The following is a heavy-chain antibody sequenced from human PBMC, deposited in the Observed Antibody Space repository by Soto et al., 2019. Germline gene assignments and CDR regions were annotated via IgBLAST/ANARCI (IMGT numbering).Heavy chain of an antibody. CDR2: IIGGGARK. CDR1: GFTFSTYV. V-gene: IGHV3-23*01. J-gene: IGHJ4*02. CDR3: AKKVNGSNPLDY. D-gene: IGHD2-2*03. Sequence: GGSLRLSCAASGFTFSTYVMTWVRQAPGQGLEWVSSIIGGGARKYYADYVRGRLNISRDNSKNKLYLKMNSLRVEDTAVYYCAKKVNGSNPLDYWGQGALVTVSS.